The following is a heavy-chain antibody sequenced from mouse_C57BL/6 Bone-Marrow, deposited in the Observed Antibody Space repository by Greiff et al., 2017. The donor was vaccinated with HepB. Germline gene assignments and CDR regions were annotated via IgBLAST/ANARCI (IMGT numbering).Heavy chain of an antibody. D-gene: IGHD2-3*01. J-gene: IGHJ3*01. CDR2: ISSGGDYI. CDR1: GFTFSSYA. Sequence: EVQLVESGEGLVKPGGSLKLSCAASGFTFSSYAMSWVRQTPEKRLEWVAYISSGGDYIYSADTVKGRFTISRDNARNTLDLQMGRLKAEGKAMYYARRDGYYRFAYWGQGTLVTVSA. CDR3: RRDGYYRFAY. V-gene: IGHV5-9-1*02.